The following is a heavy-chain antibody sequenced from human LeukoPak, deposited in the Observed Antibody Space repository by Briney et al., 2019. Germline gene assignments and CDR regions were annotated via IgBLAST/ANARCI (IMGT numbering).Heavy chain of an antibody. CDR1: GYTFTGYY. V-gene: IGHV1-2*02. CDR3: ARGTWFGEGDYFDY. J-gene: IGHJ4*02. CDR2: INPNSGGT. Sequence: ASVKVSCKASGYTFTGYYMHWVRQAPGQGLEWMGWINPNSGGTNYARKFQGRVTMTRDTSISTAYMELSRLRSDDTAVYYCARGTWFGEGDYFDYWGQGTLVTVSS. D-gene: IGHD3-10*01.